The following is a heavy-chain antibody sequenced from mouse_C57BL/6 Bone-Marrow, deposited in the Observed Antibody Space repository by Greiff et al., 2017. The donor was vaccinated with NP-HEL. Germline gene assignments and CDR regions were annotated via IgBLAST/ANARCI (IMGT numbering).Heavy chain of an antibody. CDR1: GYAFSSYW. V-gene: IGHV1-80*01. J-gene: IGHJ2*01. CDR3: ARGGYYYGSSYFDY. CDR2: IYPGSGST. D-gene: IGHD1-1*01. Sequence: VQLQQSGAELVKPGASVKISCKASGYAFSSYWMNWVKQRPGKGLEWIGQIYPGSGSTNYNEKFKSKATLTVDTSSSTAYMQLSSLTSEDSAVYYCARGGYYYGSSYFDYWGQGTTLTVSS.